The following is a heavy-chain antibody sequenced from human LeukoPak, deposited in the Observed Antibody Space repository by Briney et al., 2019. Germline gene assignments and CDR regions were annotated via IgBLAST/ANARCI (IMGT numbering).Heavy chain of an antibody. V-gene: IGHV3-30-3*01. J-gene: IGHJ4*02. D-gene: IGHD3-10*01. CDR1: GFTFSSYA. CDR3: ARRGQGMEIDY. CDR2: ISYDGSNK. Sequence: PGGSLRLSCAASGFTFSSYAMHWVRQAPGKGLEWVAVISYDGSNKYYADSVKGRFTISRDNSKNTLYLQMNSLRAEDTAVYYCARRGQGMEIDYWGQGTLVTVSS.